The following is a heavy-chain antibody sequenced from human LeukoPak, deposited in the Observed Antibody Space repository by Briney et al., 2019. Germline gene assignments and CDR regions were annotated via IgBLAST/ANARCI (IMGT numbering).Heavy chain of an antibody. Sequence: SETLSLTCTVSGGSISSSSYYWGWIRQPPGKGLEWIGSIYYSGSTYYNPSLKSRVTISVDTSKNQFSLKLSSVTAADTAVYYCARGYSYGYEFDYWGQGTLVTVSS. J-gene: IGHJ4*02. CDR2: IYYSGST. D-gene: IGHD5-18*01. V-gene: IGHV4-39*07. CDR1: GGSISSSSYY. CDR3: ARGYSYGYEFDY.